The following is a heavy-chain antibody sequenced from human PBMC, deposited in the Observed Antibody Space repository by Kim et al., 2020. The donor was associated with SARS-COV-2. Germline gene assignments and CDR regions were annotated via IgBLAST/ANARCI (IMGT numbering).Heavy chain of an antibody. J-gene: IGHJ4*02. CDR2: INPNNGET. Sequence: ASVKVSCKASGYTFTSYSIHWVRQAPGQGLEWMGRINPNNGETKYAQKFQGRVTMTRDTSISTAYMELNSLISDDTAVYYCARSGEFDYWGQGARVTVSS. D-gene: IGHD3-10*01. V-gene: IGHV1-2*06. CDR1: GYTFTSYS. CDR3: ARSGEFDY.